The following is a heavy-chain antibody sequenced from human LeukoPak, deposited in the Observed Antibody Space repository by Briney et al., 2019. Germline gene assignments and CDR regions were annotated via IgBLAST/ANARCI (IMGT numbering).Heavy chain of an antibody. V-gene: IGHV3-48*03. CDR3: ARDRRSRGYYYDSSGYPELFDY. J-gene: IGHJ4*02. CDR1: GFTFSSYE. CDR2: ISSSGSTT. Sequence: PGGSLRLSCAASGFTFSSYEMNWVRQAPGKGLEWVSYISSSGSTTYYADSVKGRFTISRDNAKNSLYLQMNSLRAEDTAVYYCARDRRSRGYYYDSSGYPELFDYWGQGTLVTVSS. D-gene: IGHD3-22*01.